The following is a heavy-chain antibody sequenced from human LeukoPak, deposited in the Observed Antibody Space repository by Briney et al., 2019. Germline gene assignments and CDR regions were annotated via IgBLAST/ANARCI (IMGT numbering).Heavy chain of an antibody. CDR1: GYSFTSYW. J-gene: IGHJ4*02. CDR3: AGNYYGSGSYPLC. D-gene: IGHD3-10*01. CDR2: IDPSDSYT. Sequence: GESLRISCKGSGYSFTSYWISWVRQMPGKGLEWMGRIDPSDSYTNYSPSFQGHVTISADKSISTAYPQWSSLKASDTAMYYCAGNYYGSGSYPLCWGQGTLVTVSS. V-gene: IGHV5-10-1*01.